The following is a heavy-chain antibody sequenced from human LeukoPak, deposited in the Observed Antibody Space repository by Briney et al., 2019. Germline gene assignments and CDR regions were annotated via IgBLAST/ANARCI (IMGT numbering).Heavy chain of an antibody. V-gene: IGHV4-39*01. CDR1: GGSIRSSSYY. CDR3: ARHDPMATIKYYFDY. Sequence: SETLSLTCTVSGGSIRSSSYYWGWIRQPPGKGLEWIGCIYYSGSTYYNPSLKSRVTISVDTSKNQFSLKLSSVTAADTAVYYCARHDPMATIKYYFDYWGQGTLVTVSS. CDR2: IYYSGST. J-gene: IGHJ4*02. D-gene: IGHD5-24*01.